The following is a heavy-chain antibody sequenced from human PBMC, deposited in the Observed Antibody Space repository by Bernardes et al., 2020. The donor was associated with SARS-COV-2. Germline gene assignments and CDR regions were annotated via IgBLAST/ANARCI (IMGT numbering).Heavy chain of an antibody. J-gene: IGHJ3*01. V-gene: IGHV3-21*01. CDR1: GFTFSINT. CDR2: ISRSSTYI. CDR3: ARGICPPWAFDF. Sequence: GGSLRPSCAASGFTFSINTSNGARQAPGKGLEWVSSISRSSTYIYNADSVKGRFTISKDNAKNSLYLQMNGLRTEDTTVNYCARGICPPWAFDFWGQATVVTVSS. D-gene: IGHD2-15*01.